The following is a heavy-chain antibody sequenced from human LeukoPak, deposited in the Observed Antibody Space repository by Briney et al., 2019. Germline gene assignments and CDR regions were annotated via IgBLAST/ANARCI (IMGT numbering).Heavy chain of an antibody. CDR3: AREGVSVTNFEY. D-gene: IGHD5/OR15-5a*01. J-gene: IGHJ4*02. Sequence: PSETLSLTCAVYGESFSGFYWSWIRQSPGKWLEWIGEINHGGSTNYNPSLKTRVTISVDTSKNQFSLKLRSVTAADTAVYYCAREGVSVTNFEYWSQGTLVTVSS. CDR2: INHGGST. V-gene: IGHV4-34*01. CDR1: GESFSGFY.